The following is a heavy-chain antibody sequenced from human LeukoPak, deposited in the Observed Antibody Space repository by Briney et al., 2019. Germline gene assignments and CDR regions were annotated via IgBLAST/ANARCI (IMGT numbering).Heavy chain of an antibody. CDR1: GFTFRDYG. J-gene: IGHJ4*02. CDR3: ARGQTVSGAKYYFDF. V-gene: IGHV3-49*04. Sequence: GGSLRLSCLTSGFTFRDYGLGWVRQAPGMGLEWVSFIRSRIYGGAPEYAAPVRGRFSVSRDDSESIAYLQMNNLKSEDTAVYYCARGQTVSGAKYYFDFWSPGTLVTVSS. CDR2: IRSRIYGGAP. D-gene: IGHD3-10*01.